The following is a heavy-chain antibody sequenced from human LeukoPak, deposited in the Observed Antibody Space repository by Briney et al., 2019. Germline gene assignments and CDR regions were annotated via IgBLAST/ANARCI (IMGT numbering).Heavy chain of an antibody. CDR3: ARGSQFVVVVPAAIPFDY. CDR1: GLIFSSHA. J-gene: IGHJ4*02. CDR2: ISSRGDST. V-gene: IGHV3-23*01. Sequence: GGSLRLSCAASGLIFSSHAMSWVRQTPEKGLEWVSAISSRGDSTYYADSVKGRFTISRDNSKNTLYLQMSSLRAEDTAVYYCARGSQFVVVVPAAIPFDYWGQGTLVTVSS. D-gene: IGHD2-2*01.